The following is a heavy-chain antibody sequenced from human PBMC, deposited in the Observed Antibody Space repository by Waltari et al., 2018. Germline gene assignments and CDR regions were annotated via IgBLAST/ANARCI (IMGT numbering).Heavy chain of an antibody. CDR3: ARERLDWGWEDWYFDL. Sequence: QVQLQESGPGLVKPSETLSLTCTVSGGSISSYYWSWIRQPPGKGLEWIGSIYHSGSTYYNPSLKSRVTISVDTSKNQFSLKLSSVTAADTAVYYCARERLDWGWEDWYFDLWGRGTLVTVSS. CDR1: GGSISSYY. J-gene: IGHJ2*01. V-gene: IGHV4-59*12. CDR2: IYHSGST. D-gene: IGHD7-27*01.